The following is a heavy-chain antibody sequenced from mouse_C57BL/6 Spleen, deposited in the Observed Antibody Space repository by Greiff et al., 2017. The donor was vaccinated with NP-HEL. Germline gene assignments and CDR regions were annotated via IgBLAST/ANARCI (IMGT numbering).Heavy chain of an antibody. J-gene: IGHJ1*03. V-gene: IGHV7-3*01. CDR3: ARYRPGWYFDV. Sequence: EVKLVESGGGLVQPGGSLSLSCAASGFTFTDYYMSWVRQPPGKALEWLGFIRNKANGYTTEYSASVKGRFTISRDNSQSILYLQMNALRAEDSATYYCARYRPGWYFDVWGTGTTVTVSS. CDR2: IRNKANGYTT. CDR1: GFTFTDYY.